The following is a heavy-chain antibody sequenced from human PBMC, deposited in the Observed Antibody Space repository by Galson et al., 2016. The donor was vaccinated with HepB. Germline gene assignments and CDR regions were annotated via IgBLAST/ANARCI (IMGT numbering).Heavy chain of an antibody. CDR1: GGSISSSNW. CDR2: INPSGRT. V-gene: IGHV4-4*02. J-gene: IGHJ4*02. Sequence: TLSLTCAVSGGSISSSNWWTWFGHPPGKGLEGMGEINPSGRTNYNPSPKGRVTIPVDSSKNQFSLNLTSVTAADTAVYYCSSEDFWGQGTLVTVSS. CDR3: SSEDF.